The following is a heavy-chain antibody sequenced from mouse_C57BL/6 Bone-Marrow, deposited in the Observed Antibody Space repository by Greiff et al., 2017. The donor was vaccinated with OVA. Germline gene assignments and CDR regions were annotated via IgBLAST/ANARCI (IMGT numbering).Heavy chain of an antibody. Sequence: EVQLVESGAELVRPGASVKLSCTASGFNIKDDYMHWVKQRPEQGLEWIGWIDPENGDTEYASKFQGKATITADTSSNTAYLQLSSLTSEDTAVYYCTTYYDGYYVGFAYWGQGTLVTVSA. CDR1: GFNIKDDY. CDR2: IDPENGDT. J-gene: IGHJ3*01. V-gene: IGHV14-4*01. D-gene: IGHD2-3*01. CDR3: TTYYDGYYVGFAY.